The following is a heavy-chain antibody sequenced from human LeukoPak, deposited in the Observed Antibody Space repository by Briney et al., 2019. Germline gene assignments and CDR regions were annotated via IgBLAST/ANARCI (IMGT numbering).Heavy chain of an antibody. V-gene: IGHV4-39*01. Sequence: SETLSLTCTVSGGSISSSSYYWGWIRQPPGKGLEWIGSIYYSGSTYYNPSLKSRVTISVDTSKNQFSLKLSSETAADTAVYYCAILPYCSSTSCPSSGWFDPWGQGTLVTVSS. CDR1: GGSISSSSYY. CDR2: IYYSGST. CDR3: AILPYCSSTSCPSSGWFDP. J-gene: IGHJ5*02. D-gene: IGHD2-2*01.